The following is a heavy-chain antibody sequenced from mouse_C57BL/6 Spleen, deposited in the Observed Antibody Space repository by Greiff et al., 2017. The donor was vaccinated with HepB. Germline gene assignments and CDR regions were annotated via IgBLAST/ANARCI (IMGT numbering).Heavy chain of an antibody. CDR1: GYTFTSYW. Sequence: QVQLQQPGTELVKPGASVKLSCKASGYTFTSYWMHWVKQRPGQGLEWIGNINPSNGGTNYNEKFKSKATLTVDKSSSTAYMQLSSLTSEDSAVYYCARGGSYYGSSKGYWYFDVWGTGTTVTVSS. D-gene: IGHD1-1*01. J-gene: IGHJ1*03. CDR3: ARGGSYYGSSKGYWYFDV. V-gene: IGHV1-53*01. CDR2: INPSNGGT.